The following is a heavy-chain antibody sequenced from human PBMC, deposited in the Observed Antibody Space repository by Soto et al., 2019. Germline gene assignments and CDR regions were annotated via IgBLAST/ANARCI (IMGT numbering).Heavy chain of an antibody. CDR1: GYTFTGYY. CDR2: INPNSGGT. D-gene: IGHD3-10*01. V-gene: IGHV1-2*04. Sequence: ASVKVSCKASGYTFTGYYMHWVRQAPGQGLEWMGWINPNSGGTNYAQKFQGWVTMTRDTSISTAYMELSRLRSDDTAVYYCARVSHLNYGSGSSSMDVWGQGTTVTVSS. CDR3: ARVSHLNYGSGSSSMDV. J-gene: IGHJ6*02.